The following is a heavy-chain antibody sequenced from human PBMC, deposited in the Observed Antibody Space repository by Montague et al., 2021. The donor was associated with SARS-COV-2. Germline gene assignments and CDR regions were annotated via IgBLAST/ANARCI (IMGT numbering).Heavy chain of an antibody. CDR2: VLYNKGT. V-gene: IGHV4-59*02. CDR3: ARFTSTGSGSYYIFDY. D-gene: IGHD1-26*01. J-gene: IGHJ4*02. Sequence: SETLSLTCTVSGVSVTDYYWSWIRQPPGKGLEWVGDVLYNKGTNFNPSLKSRVAISVDKSKNQFSLKLSSVTAADTAVYYCARFTSTGSGSYYIFDYWGQGTLVTVSS. CDR1: GVSVTDYY.